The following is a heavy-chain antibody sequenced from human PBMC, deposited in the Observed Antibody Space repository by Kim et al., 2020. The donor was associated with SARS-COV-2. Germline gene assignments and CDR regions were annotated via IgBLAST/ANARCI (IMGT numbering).Heavy chain of an antibody. Sequence: GGSLRLSCAASGFTFSSYWMSWVRQAPGKGLEWVANIKQDGSEKYYVDSVKGRFTISSDNAKNSLYLQMNCLRAEDTAVYYCARARYYDVWSGNYASWFDPWGQGTLVTVSS. CDR2: IKQDGSEK. D-gene: IGHD3-3*01. J-gene: IGHJ5*02. CDR1: GFTFSSYW. V-gene: IGHV3-7*01. CDR3: ARARYYDVWSGNYASWFDP.